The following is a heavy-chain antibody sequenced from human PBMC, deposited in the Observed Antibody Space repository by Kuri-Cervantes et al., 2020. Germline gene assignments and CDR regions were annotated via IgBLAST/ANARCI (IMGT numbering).Heavy chain of an antibody. CDR3: AREMGVESLDY. CDR2: ITAYNGDT. J-gene: IGHJ4*02. Sequence: ASVKVSCKASGYTFTYYGISWVRQAPGRGLEWMGWITAYNGDTNYAQKLQGRVTMTTDTSTSTAYMELRSLRSDDTAVYYCAREMGVESLDYWGQGTLVTVSS. CDR1: GYTFTYYG. D-gene: IGHD3-16*01. V-gene: IGHV1-18*01.